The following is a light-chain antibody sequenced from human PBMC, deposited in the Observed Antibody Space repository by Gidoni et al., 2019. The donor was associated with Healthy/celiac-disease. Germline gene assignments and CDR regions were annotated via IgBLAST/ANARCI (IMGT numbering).Light chain of an antibody. CDR3: QQLNSYPYT. J-gene: IGKJ2*01. Sequence: DIQLTQSPSFLSASVGDRVTITCRASQGISSSLAWYQQKPGKAPKLLIYAASTLQSGVPSRFRGSGSGTEFTLTISSLQLEDFATYYCQQLNSYPYTFCQGTKLEIK. CDR2: AAS. CDR1: QGISSS. V-gene: IGKV1-9*01.